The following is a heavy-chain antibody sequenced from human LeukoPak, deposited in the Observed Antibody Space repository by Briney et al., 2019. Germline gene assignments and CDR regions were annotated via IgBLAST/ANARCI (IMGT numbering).Heavy chain of an antibody. CDR3: AKDISPPPQYSSSWYNSYYYYYGMDV. J-gene: IGHJ6*02. D-gene: IGHD6-13*01. Sequence: QAGGSRRLSCAASGFTFDDYAMHWVRQAPGKGLEWVSGISWNSGSIGYADSVKGRFTISRDNAKNSLYLQMNSLRAEDTALYYCAKDISPPPQYSSSWYNSYYYYYGMDVWGQGTTVTVSS. V-gene: IGHV3-9*01. CDR2: ISWNSGSI. CDR1: GFTFDDYA.